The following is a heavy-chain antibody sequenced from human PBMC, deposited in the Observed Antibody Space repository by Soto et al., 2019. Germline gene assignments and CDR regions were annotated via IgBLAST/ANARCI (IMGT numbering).Heavy chain of an antibody. CDR2: IYDSGIT. Sequence: QVQLQESGPGLVKPSQTLSLACTVSGGSVGSGEYYYSWIRQPPGKGLEWIGYIYDSGITNYTPSLKGRVTISLDRSNNQVSLKLSSVTAADTAVYFCARDVAHGYTENVWGQGTMVTVSS. J-gene: IGHJ3*01. CDR3: ARDVAHGYTENV. D-gene: IGHD5-18*01. CDR1: GGSVGSGEYY. V-gene: IGHV4-30-4*01.